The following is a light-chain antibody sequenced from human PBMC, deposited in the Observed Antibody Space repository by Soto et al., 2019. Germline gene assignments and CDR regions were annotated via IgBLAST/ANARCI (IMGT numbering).Light chain of an antibody. CDR1: SGSIANNY. CDR2: DDD. Sequence: NFMLTQPHSVSESPGKTVTISCTRSSGSIANNYVQWYQQRPGSAPSTVIYDDDQRPSGVPDRFSGSIDSSSNSASLTISGLKTGDEADYYCQSYDSSNQDVVFGGGTKLTVL. V-gene: IGLV6-57*04. CDR3: QSYDSSNQDVV. J-gene: IGLJ2*01.